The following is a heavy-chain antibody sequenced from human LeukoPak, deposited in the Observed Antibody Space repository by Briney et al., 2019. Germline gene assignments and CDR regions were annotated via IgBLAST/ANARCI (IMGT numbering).Heavy chain of an antibody. CDR1: GFSFSSFW. D-gene: IGHD2-15*01. CDR2: IKYDGSHK. Sequence: GGSLRLSCAASGFSFSSFWMAWVRQAPGKGLEWVANIKYDGSHKFYVGSVKGRFTISRDNAKNSLFLEMNSLRADDTAVYFCASSHDSAGNDWGQGTMVNVSS. CDR3: ASSHDSAGND. J-gene: IGHJ4*02. V-gene: IGHV3-7*01.